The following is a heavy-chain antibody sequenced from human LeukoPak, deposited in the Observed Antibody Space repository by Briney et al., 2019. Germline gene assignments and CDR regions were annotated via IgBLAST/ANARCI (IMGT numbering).Heavy chain of an antibody. CDR2: INHSGST. Sequence: SETLSLTCAVYGGSFSGYYWSWIRQPPGKGLEWIGEINHSGSTNYNPSLKSRVTISVDTSKNQFSLKLSSVTAADTAVYYCARGGIYCSSTSCLPEGYYYGMDVWGQGTTVTVSS. J-gene: IGHJ6*02. CDR3: ARGGIYCSSTSCLPEGYYYGMDV. CDR1: GGSFSGYY. V-gene: IGHV4-34*01. D-gene: IGHD2-2*01.